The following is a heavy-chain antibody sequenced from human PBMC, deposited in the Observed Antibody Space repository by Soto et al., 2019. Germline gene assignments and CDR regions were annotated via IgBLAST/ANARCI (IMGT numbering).Heavy chain of an antibody. Sequence: GGSLRLSCAASGFTFSSYSMNWVRQAPGKGLEWVSSISSSSSYIYYADSVKGRFTISRDNAKNSLYLQMNSLRAEDTAVYYCARDPGTRGYSGYDHDQNFDYWGQGTLVTVSS. J-gene: IGHJ4*02. CDR2: ISSSSSYI. CDR1: GFTFSSYS. V-gene: IGHV3-21*01. D-gene: IGHD5-12*01. CDR3: ARDPGTRGYSGYDHDQNFDY.